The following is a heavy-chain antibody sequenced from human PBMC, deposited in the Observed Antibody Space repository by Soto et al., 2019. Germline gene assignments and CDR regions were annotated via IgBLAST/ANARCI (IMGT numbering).Heavy chain of an antibody. CDR3: ARGNDNDLRGSFDF. CDR1: EFTFSTYA. CDR2: ISDSGDIT. Sequence: ELKLLEIGGGLVQPGGSLRLSCAASEFTFSTYAMTWVRQAPGRGLQWVATISDSGDITYYADSVKGRFTLSRDNGKNTLQLEMKNLRDEDTAIYYCARGNDNDLRGSFDFWGQGTLVSVSS. J-gene: IGHJ4*02. D-gene: IGHD1-1*01. V-gene: IGHV3-23*01.